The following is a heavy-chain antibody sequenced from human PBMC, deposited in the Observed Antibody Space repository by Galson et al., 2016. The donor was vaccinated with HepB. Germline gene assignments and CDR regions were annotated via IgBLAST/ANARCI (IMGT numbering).Heavy chain of an antibody. Sequence: SLRLSCAASGFTLSSSAMTWVRQAPGRGLEWVSAITATGSFAYYADSVRGRFTLSRDTSKNTVYLQLNYLRADDTALYYCGRDYPTMTDRYPYPVDVWGKGTAVTVSS. V-gene: IGHV3-23*01. CDR1: GFTLSSSA. CDR2: ITATGSFA. J-gene: IGHJ6*04. D-gene: IGHD4-17*01. CDR3: GRDYPTMTDRYPYPVDV.